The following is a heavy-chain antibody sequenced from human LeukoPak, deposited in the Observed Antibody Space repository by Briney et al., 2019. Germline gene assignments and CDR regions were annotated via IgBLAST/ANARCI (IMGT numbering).Heavy chain of an antibody. CDR1: GYTFTGYY. CDR3: ARDRFKSIFGVVIIGAFDI. D-gene: IGHD3-3*01. J-gene: IGHJ3*02. V-gene: IGHV1-2*02. CDR2: INPNSGGT. Sequence: AASVKVSCKASGYTFTGYYMHWVRQAPGQGLEWMGWINPNSGGTNYAQKFQGRVTMTRDTSISTAYMELSRLRSDDTAVYYCARDRFKSIFGVVIIGAFDIWGQGTMVTVSS.